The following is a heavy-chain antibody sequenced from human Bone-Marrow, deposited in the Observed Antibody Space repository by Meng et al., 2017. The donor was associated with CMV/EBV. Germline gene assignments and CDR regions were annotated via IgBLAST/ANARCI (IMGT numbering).Heavy chain of an antibody. Sequence: SETLSLTCTVSGGSISSYYWSWIRQPPGKRLEWIGYIYYTGITNYNSSLKGRVTISVDTSKNQFSLKLTSVTAADTAVYYCTRSPRSSSSPFDYWGQGTLVIVSS. V-gene: IGHV4-59*01. J-gene: IGHJ4*02. CDR3: TRSPRSSSSPFDY. CDR2: IYYTGIT. CDR1: GGSISSYY. D-gene: IGHD6-6*01.